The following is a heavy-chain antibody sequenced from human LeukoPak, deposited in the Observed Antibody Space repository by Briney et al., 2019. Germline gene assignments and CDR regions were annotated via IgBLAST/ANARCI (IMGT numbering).Heavy chain of an antibody. CDR1: GGTFSIYA. D-gene: IGHD2-15*01. Sequence: SVKVSFKASGGTFSIYAISWVRQAPGQGLEWVGRIIPILGIANYAQKFQGRVTITTDESTSTAYMELSSLRSEDTAVYYCARVWGCSGGSCYSTGYMDVWGKGTTVTVSS. V-gene: IGHV1-69*04. CDR3: ARVWGCSGGSCYSTGYMDV. CDR2: IIPILGIA. J-gene: IGHJ6*03.